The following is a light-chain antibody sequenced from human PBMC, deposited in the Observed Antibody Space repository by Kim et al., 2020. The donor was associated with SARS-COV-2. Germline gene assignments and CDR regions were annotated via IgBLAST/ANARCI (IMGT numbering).Light chain of an antibody. V-gene: IGLV1-47*01. Sequence: QSVLTQPPSASGTPGQRVTISCSGSSSNIGSNYVYWYQQLPGTAPKVLIYRTSQRPSGVPDRFSASKSGTSASLAISGLRSEDEADYYCAAWVDSLSGTLVFGGGTKLTVL. CDR3: AAWVDSLSGTLV. CDR1: SSNIGSNY. CDR2: RTS. J-gene: IGLJ3*02.